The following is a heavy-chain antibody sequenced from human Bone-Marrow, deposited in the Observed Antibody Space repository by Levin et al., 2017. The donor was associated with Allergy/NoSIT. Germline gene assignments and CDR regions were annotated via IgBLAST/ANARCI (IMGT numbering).Heavy chain of an antibody. J-gene: IGHJ6*02. CDR3: ARHDEVAAYQHGMDV. CDR1: GDSISFYY. CDR2: IHYTGIT. Sequence: SETLSLTCIVSGDSISFYYWSWIRQPPGKGLEWIGYIHYTGITIYNPSLKSRVTISVDTSRNQFSLRLSSVTAADTAVYLCARHDEVAAYQHGMDVWGQGTTVTVSS. D-gene: IGHD6-25*01. V-gene: IGHV4-59*01.